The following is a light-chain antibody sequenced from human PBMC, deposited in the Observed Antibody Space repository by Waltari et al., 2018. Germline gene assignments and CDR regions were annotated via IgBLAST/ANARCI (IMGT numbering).Light chain of an antibody. J-gene: IGLJ3*02. CDR1: SSNIGSNY. CDR2: RNN. CDR3: AAWDDSLSGHWV. Sequence: QSVLTQPPSASGTPGQRVTISCSGSSSNIGSNYVYWYQHLPGTAPKLLIYRNNQRPSCVPDRFSGSKSGTSASLAISGLRSEDEADYYCAAWDDSLSGHWVFGGGTKLTVL. V-gene: IGLV1-47*01.